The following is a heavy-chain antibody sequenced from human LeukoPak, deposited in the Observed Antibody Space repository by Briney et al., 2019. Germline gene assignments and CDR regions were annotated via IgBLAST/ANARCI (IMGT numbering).Heavy chain of an antibody. V-gene: IGHV3-48*01. Sequence: GGSLRLSCAASGFTFSSYSMNWVRQAPGKGLVWVSYISSISSTMYYADSVKGRFTISRDNAKNSLYLQMNSLRAEDTAVYYCARLSVGNIDYWGQGTLVTVSS. CDR2: ISSISSTM. CDR3: ARLSVGNIDY. D-gene: IGHD2/OR15-2a*01. J-gene: IGHJ4*02. CDR1: GFTFSSYS.